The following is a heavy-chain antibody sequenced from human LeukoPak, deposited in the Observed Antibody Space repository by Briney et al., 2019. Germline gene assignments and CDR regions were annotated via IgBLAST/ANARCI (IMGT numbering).Heavy chain of an antibody. CDR3: ARHEDRNWYFDH. D-gene: IGHD1-1*01. CDR2: IYYSGST. V-gene: IGHV4-39*01. Sequence: SETLSLTCTVSGGSISSSYYYWGWIRQPPGKGLELIGTIYYSGSTYYNPSLKSRVTISVDTSKNQFSLKLSSVTAPDTAVYYCARHEDRNWYFDHWGQGTLVTVSS. J-gene: IGHJ4*02. CDR1: GGSISSSYYY.